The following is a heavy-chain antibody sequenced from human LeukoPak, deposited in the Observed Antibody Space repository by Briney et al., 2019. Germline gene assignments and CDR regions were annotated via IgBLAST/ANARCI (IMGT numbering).Heavy chain of an antibody. V-gene: IGHV3-66*01. CDR2: IYSGGST. CDR1: EFSVGSNY. CDR3: ARGPSGYHNY. J-gene: IGHJ4*02. D-gene: IGHD5-12*01. Sequence: PGGSLRLSCAASEFSVGSNYMTWVRQAPGRGLEWVSLIYSGGSTYYADSVKGRFTISRDNSKNTLYLQMNSLRAEDTAVYYCARGPSGYHNYGGQGTLVTVSS.